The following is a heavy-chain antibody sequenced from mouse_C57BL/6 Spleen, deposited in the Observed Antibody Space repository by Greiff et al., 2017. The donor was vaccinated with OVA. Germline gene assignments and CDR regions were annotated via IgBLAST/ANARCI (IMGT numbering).Heavy chain of an antibody. V-gene: IGHV1-69*01. Sequence: QVQLQQPGAELVMPGASVKLSCKASGYTFTSYWMHWVKQRPGQGLEWIGEIDPSDSYTNYNQQFKGKSTLTVDKSSSTAYMQLSSLTSEDSAVYYCARYRYYSDYWGQGTTLTVSS. CDR1: GYTFTSYW. CDR3: ARYRYYSDY. J-gene: IGHJ2*01. CDR2: IDPSDSYT.